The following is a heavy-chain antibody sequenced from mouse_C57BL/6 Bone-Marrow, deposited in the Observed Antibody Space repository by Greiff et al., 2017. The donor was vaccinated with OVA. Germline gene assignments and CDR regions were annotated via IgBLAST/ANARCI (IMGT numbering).Heavy chain of an antibody. V-gene: IGHV2-9-1*01. J-gene: IGHJ3*01. Sequence: VKLEESGPGLVAPSQSLSITCTVSGFSLTSYAISWVRQPQGKGLEWLGVIWTGGGTNNNSAPNSKQSISKDNSKCQVFLKMNSLQTDDTARYYCASHYYGSSYRFAYWGQGTLVTVSA. CDR3: ASHYYGSSYRFAY. CDR1: GFSLTSYA. D-gene: IGHD1-1*01. CDR2: IWTGGGT.